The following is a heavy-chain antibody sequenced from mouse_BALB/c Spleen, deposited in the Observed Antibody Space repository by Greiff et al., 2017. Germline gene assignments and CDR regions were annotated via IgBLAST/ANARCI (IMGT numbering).Heavy chain of an antibody. D-gene: IGHD6-1*01. CDR2: INPSTGYT. V-gene: IGHV1-7*01. CDR3: ARGPLPY. Sequence: QVQLQQSGAELAKPGASVKMSCKASGYTFTSYWMHWVKQRPGQGLEWIGYINPSTGYTEYNQKFKDKATLTADKSSSTAYMQLSSLTSEDSAVYYCARGPLPYWGQGTTLTVSS. CDR1: GYTFTSYW. J-gene: IGHJ2*01.